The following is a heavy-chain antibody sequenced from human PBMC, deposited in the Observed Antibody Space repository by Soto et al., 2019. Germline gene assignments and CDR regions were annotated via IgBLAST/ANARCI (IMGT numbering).Heavy chain of an antibody. CDR3: ARGKGTHRY. V-gene: IGHV4-59*01. CDR2: IFYNGTT. Sequence: QVQLQESGPGLVKPSETLSLTCSVSGVSLTSYYWSWIRQTPGKTLEWMGCIFYNGTTNYNPSLKSRVTISLDMSKNQFSLKLKSVSAEDTALYYCARGKGTHRYWGPGTLVTVSS. CDR1: GVSLTSYY. J-gene: IGHJ4*02. D-gene: IGHD3-10*01.